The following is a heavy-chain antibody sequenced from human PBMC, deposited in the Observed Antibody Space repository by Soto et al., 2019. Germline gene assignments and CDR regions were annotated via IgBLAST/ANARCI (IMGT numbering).Heavy chain of an antibody. CDR3: ARAVYNWNDAIV. CDR2: INAGNGNT. J-gene: IGHJ4*02. CDR1: GYTFTSYA. Sequence: ASVKVSCKASGYTFTSYAMHWVRQAPGQRLEWMGWINAGNGNTKYSQKFQGRVTITRDTSASTAYMELSSLRSEDAAVYYCARAVYNWNDAIVWGQGTLVTVSS. V-gene: IGHV1-3*01. D-gene: IGHD1-1*01.